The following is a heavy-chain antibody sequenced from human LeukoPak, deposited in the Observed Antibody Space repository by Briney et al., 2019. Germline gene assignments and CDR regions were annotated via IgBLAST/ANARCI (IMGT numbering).Heavy chain of an antibody. Sequence: SQTLSLTCTVSGGSISSGDYYWSWIRQPPGKGLECIGYIYYSGSTYYNPSLKSRVTISVDTSKNQFSLKLSSVTAADTAVYYCARGIYDFWSGYSVLDYWGQGTLVTVSS. J-gene: IGHJ4*02. V-gene: IGHV4-30-4*08. D-gene: IGHD3-3*01. CDR2: IYYSGST. CDR1: GGSISSGDYY. CDR3: ARGIYDFWSGYSVLDY.